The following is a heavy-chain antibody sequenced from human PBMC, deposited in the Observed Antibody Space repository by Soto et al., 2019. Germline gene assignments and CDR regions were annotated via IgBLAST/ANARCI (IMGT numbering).Heavy chain of an antibody. CDR2: MYNTGST. CDR3: ARDLWGYCGTDCYPLDV. J-gene: IGHJ6*02. CDR1: GGSISRYY. V-gene: IGHV4-59*01. Sequence: QVQLQESGPGLVKPSETLSLTCTVSGGSISRYYWSWIRQPPGKGLEWIGYMYNTGSTVYNPPFKSRVTISVDTSKNQFSLKLNSVTAAVTAVYYCARDLWGYCGTDCYPLDVWGQGTTVTVSS. D-gene: IGHD2-21*02.